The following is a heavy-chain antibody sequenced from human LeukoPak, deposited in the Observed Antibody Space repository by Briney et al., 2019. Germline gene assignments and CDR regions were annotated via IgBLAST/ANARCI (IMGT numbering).Heavy chain of an antibody. D-gene: IGHD5-12*01. V-gene: IGHV3-7*01. CDR2: INQDGSKE. CDR1: GFIFSNYW. CDR3: VRDGGVSGYDLLDY. Sequence: GGSLRLSCTASGFIFSNYWMTWVRQAPGKGLEWVAQINQDGSKEYYIDSVKARFSVSRDNARNSLSLQMNSLRAEDTAVYYCVRDGGVSGYDLLDYWGQGTLVTVPS. J-gene: IGHJ4*02.